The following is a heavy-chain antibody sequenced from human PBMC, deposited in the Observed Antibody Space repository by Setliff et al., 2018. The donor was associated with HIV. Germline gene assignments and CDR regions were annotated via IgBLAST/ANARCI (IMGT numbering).Heavy chain of an antibody. Sequence: KPSETLSLTCAVSGGSISSSNWWSWVRQPPGKGLEWIGEIYYTGNTNYNPSLKSRVSISVDKSKNQFSLKLNSVTAADTAMYYCATQTRYCSSTSCLDYYYYGMDVWGQGTTVTVSS. D-gene: IGHD2-2*01. J-gene: IGHJ6*02. V-gene: IGHV4-4*02. CDR1: GGSISSSNW. CDR3: ATQTRYCSSTSCLDYYYYGMDV. CDR2: IYYTGNT.